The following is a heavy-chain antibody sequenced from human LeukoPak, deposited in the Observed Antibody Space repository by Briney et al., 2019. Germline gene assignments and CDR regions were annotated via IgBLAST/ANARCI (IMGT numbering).Heavy chain of an antibody. CDR3: AKDLPRIMIFGSLDS. V-gene: IGHV3-23*01. D-gene: IGHD3/OR15-3a*01. Sequence: GGSLRLSCAASGFTFSSYVMSWVRQAPGEGLEWVSGISGSGTATYYADSVKGRFTISRDNSKNTLYLQMNSLRAEDTAVYYCAKDLPRIMIFGSLDSWGQGTLVTVSS. CDR1: GFTFSSYV. J-gene: IGHJ4*02. CDR2: ISGSGTAT.